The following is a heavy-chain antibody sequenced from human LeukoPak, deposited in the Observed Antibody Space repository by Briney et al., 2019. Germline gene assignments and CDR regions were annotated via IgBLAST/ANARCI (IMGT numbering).Heavy chain of an antibody. V-gene: IGHV1-69*04. CDR2: IIPILGIA. CDR1: GGTFSSYA. CDR3: ARDLGVLRFLEWFDYYGMDV. J-gene: IGHJ6*02. D-gene: IGHD3-3*01. Sequence: SVKVSCRASGGTFSSYAISWVRQAPGQGLEWMGRIIPILGIANCAQKFQGRVTITADKSTSTAYMELSSLRSEDTAVYYCARDLGVLRFLEWFDYYGMDVWGQGTTVTVSS.